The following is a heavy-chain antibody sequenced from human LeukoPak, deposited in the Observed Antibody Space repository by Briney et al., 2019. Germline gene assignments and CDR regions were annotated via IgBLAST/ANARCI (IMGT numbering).Heavy chain of an antibody. V-gene: IGHV4-30-2*01. D-gene: IGHD2-15*01. Sequence: SQTLSLTCAVSGGSISSGGYSWSWIRQPPGKGLEWIGYIYHSGSTYYNPSLKSRVTISLDRSKNQFSLKLSSVTAADTAVYYCARSLRDYYGMDVWGQGTTVTVSS. CDR1: GGSISSGGYS. CDR3: ARSLRDYYGMDV. CDR2: IYHSGST. J-gene: IGHJ6*02.